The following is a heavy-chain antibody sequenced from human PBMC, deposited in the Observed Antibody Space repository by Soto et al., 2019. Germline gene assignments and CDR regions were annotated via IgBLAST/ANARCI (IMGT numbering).Heavy chain of an antibody. CDR1: GYTFTSYG. D-gene: IGHD3-10*01. V-gene: IGHV1-2*04. Sequence: ASVKVSCKASGYTFTSYGISWVRQAPGQGLEWMGWINPNSGGTNYAQKFQGWVTMTRDTSISTAYMELSRLRSDDTAVYYCAREVLDYYGSGSYNGMDVWGQGTTVTVSS. CDR2: INPNSGGT. J-gene: IGHJ6*02. CDR3: AREVLDYYGSGSYNGMDV.